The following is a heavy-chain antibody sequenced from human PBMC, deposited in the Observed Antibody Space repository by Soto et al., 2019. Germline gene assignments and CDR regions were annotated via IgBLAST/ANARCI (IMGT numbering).Heavy chain of an antibody. Sequence: VQLLESGGGLVQPGGSLRLSCAASGFIFRDYAMNWVRQAPGKGLEWVSDISGSGDSARYADSVQGRFTISRDNSRDTLYLHMNSLRVDDTAVYYCGKERRGSGWAVCDFWGQGDLVTVSS. V-gene: IGHV3-23*01. D-gene: IGHD6-19*01. CDR2: ISGSGDSA. J-gene: IGHJ4*02. CDR3: GKERRGSGWAVCDF. CDR1: GFIFRDYA.